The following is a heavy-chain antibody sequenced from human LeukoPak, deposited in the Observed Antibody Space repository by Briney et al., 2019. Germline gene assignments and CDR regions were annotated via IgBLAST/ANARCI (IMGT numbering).Heavy chain of an antibody. Sequence: PGRSLRLSCAASGFNFSSFVMHWVRQAPGKGLEWVAVIWHDGSNKYYADSVKGRFTISRDNSKNTLYLQMNSLRAEDTAVYYCARGPSAYPKCFDYWGQGTLVTVSS. CDR1: GFNFSSFV. CDR3: ARGPSAYPKCFDY. J-gene: IGHJ4*02. V-gene: IGHV3-33*01. CDR2: IWHDGSNK. D-gene: IGHD5-12*01.